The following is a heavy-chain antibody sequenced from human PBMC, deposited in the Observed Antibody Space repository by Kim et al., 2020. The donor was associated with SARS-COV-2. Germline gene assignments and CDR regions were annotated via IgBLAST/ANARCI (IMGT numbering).Heavy chain of an antibody. CDR2: INPNSGGT. Sequence: ASVKVSCKASGYTFTGYYMHWVRQAPGQGLEWMGWINPNSGGTNYAQKFQGRVTMTRDTSISTAYMELSRLRSDDTAVYYCARENPSGPYYYGMDVWGQGTTVTVSS. V-gene: IGHV1-2*02. J-gene: IGHJ6*02. CDR1: GYTFTGYY. CDR3: ARENPSGPYYYGMDV. D-gene: IGHD3-3*01.